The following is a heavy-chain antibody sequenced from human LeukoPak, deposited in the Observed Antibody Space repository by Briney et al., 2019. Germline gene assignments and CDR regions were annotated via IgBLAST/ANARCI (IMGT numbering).Heavy chain of an antibody. CDR3: VKITSVTGGDC. J-gene: IGHJ4*02. D-gene: IGHD1-1*01. Sequence: GSLRLSCSASGFTFSAYAMYWVRQAPGKGLEYVSGISSNGGSSSYADSVKGRFTISRDNSKNTLYLQMSSLRAEDTAVYYCVKITSVTGGDCWGQGTRLTVSS. V-gene: IGHV3-64D*09. CDR2: ISSNGGSS. CDR1: GFTFSAYA.